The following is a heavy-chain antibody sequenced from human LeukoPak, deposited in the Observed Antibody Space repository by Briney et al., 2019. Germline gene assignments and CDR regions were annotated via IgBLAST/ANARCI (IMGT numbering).Heavy chain of an antibody. Sequence: QPGGSLRLSCAASGFTFSSYGMHWVRQAPGKGLEWVAVISYDGSNKYYADSVKGRFTISRDNSKNTLYLQMNSLRAEDTAVYYWAKGHSGYCSSTSCYRAEDYYYGMDVWGQGTTVTVSS. CDR2: ISYDGSNK. J-gene: IGHJ6*02. CDR3: AKGHSGYCSSTSCYRAEDYYYGMDV. V-gene: IGHV3-30*18. CDR1: GFTFSSYG. D-gene: IGHD2-2*01.